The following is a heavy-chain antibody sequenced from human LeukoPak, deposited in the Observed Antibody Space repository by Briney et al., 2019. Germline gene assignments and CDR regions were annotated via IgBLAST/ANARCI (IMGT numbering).Heavy chain of an antibody. D-gene: IGHD5-24*01. CDR3: ARGDGYNFFDY. CDR2: FDVGGTT. J-gene: IGHJ4*02. CDR1: GLSVTNIY. Sequence: PGGSLRLSCAVSGLSVTNIYMSWVRQAPGKGLEWVSVFDVGGTTYYAASVKCPFTISRENSETTLYLQMKSLRAEDTAIYYCARGDGYNFFDYWGQGTLVTVSS. V-gene: IGHV3-53*01.